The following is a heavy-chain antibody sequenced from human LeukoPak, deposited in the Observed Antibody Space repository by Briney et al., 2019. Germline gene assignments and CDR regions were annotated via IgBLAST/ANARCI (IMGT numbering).Heavy chain of an antibody. J-gene: IGHJ4*02. Sequence: PGGSLRLSCATSGFTFSNAWMTWVRQAPGKGLEWVAVISYDGSNKYYADSVKGRFTISRDNSKNTLYLQMNSLRAEDTAVYYCARAFTPYYYDSSGIDYWGQGTLVTVSS. CDR2: ISYDGSNK. V-gene: IGHV3-30*03. D-gene: IGHD3-22*01. CDR1: GFTFSNAW. CDR3: ARAFTPYYYDSSGIDY.